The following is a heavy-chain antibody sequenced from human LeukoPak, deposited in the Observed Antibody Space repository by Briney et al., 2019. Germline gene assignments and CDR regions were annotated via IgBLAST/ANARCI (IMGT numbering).Heavy chain of an antibody. J-gene: IGHJ4*02. D-gene: IGHD6-13*01. CDR3: ARGSDGGRSGIATNYFDY. Sequence: PSETLSLTCAVYGGSFSGYYWNWIRQPPGKGLEWVGEINHSGSTNYNPSLKSRVTISVDTSKNQFSLKLSSVTAADTAVYYCARGSDGGRSGIATNYFDYWGQGTLVTVSS. CDR2: INHSGST. V-gene: IGHV4-34*01. CDR1: GGSFSGYY.